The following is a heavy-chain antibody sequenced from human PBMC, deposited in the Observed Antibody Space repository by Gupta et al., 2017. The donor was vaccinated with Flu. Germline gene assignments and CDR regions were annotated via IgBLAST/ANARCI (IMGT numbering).Heavy chain of an antibody. D-gene: IGHD2-2*01. J-gene: IGHJ5*02. CDR3: YSFCSISTCPPS. Sequence: EVQLVESGGGLVQPGGSLRLSCAASGFTFSTYWMHWVRQAPGKGLEWVSRITSDGSITSYSDSVKGRFTISRDNAENTLYLQMNSLRADDTAVYYCYSFCSISTCPPSWGQGTLVTVSS. CDR2: ITSDGSIT. CDR1: GFTFSTYW. V-gene: IGHV3-74*01.